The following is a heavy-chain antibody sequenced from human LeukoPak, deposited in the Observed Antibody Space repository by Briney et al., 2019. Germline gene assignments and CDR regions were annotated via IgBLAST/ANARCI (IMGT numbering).Heavy chain of an antibody. CDR1: GGSFSGYY. V-gene: IGHV4-34*01. Sequence: SETLSLTCDVYGGSFSGYYWSWIRQPPGKGLEWIGEINHRGSTNYNPSLKSRVTISVDTSKNQFSLRLNSVTAADTAVYYCARGNLWDYRRYYYYMDVWGKGTTVTVSS. D-gene: IGHD4-11*01. J-gene: IGHJ6*03. CDR2: INHRGST. CDR3: ARGNLWDYRRYYYYMDV.